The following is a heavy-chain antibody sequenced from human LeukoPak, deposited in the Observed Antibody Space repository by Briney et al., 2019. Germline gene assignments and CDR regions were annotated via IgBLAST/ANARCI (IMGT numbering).Heavy chain of an antibody. CDR3: ARDYPIHRKYGSGPG. J-gene: IGHJ4*02. V-gene: IGHV4-39*07. Sequence: SETLSLTCTVSGGSISSSSYYWGWIRQPPGKGLEWIGSIYYSGSTYYNPSLKSRVTISVDTSKNQFSLKLSSVTAADTAVYYCARDYPIHRKYGSGPGWGQGTLVTVSS. CDR1: GGSISSSSYY. D-gene: IGHD3-10*01. CDR2: IYYSGST.